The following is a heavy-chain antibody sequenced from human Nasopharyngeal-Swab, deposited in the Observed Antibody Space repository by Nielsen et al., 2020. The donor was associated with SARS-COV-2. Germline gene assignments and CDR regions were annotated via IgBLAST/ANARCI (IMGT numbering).Heavy chain of an antibody. CDR3: ARDQAVDI. CDR1: GFTFSSYA. J-gene: IGHJ3*02. Sequence: GESLKISCAASGFTFSSYAMSWVRQAPGKGLEWVSAISGSGGSTYYADSVKGRFTISRDNAKNSLYLQMNSLRDEDTAVYYCARDQAVDIWGQGTMVTVSS. CDR2: ISGSGGST. V-gene: IGHV3-23*01.